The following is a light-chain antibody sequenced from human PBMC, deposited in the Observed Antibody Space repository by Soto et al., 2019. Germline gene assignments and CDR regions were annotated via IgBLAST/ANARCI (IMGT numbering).Light chain of an antibody. CDR1: SSNIGSTYD. J-gene: IGLJ1*01. CDR3: QSYDDSLSAHYV. V-gene: IGLV1-40*01. CDR2: GNT. Sequence: QTVVTQPPSVSGAPGQRVTISCTGSSSNIGSTYDVQWYQQLPGTAPKLLIHGNTDRPSGVPDRFSGSKSGTSASLAITGLQADDEADYYCQSYDDSLSAHYVFGTGTKLTVL.